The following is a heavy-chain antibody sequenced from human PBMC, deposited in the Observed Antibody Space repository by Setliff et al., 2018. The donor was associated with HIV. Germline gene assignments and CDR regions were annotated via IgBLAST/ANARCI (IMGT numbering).Heavy chain of an antibody. J-gene: IGHJ3*02. CDR2: MNPNSGNT. CDR1: GYTFSNYD. D-gene: IGHD5-18*01. Sequence: ASVKVSCKASGYTFSNYDINWVRQATGQGLEWVGWMNPNSGNTGYAQKFQGRVTLTRNTSISTAYMELSSLRSEDTAVYSCARVGDSYGMDDAFDIWGQGTMVTVSS. CDR3: ARVGDSYGMDDAFDI. V-gene: IGHV1-8*01.